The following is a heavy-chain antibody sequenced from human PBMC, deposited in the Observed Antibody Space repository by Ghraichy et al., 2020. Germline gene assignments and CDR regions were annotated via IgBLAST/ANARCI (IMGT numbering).Heavy chain of an antibody. CDR3: ARDTAASLDI. Sequence: GESLNISCIGSGFTFTDHYMDWVRQAPGKGLEWVSRTKNKAKSYGTDYAASVKGRFIASRDDSKNSLSLKLNSLTIEDTAVDYCARDTAASLDIWGQGTLVTVS. D-gene: IGHD6-25*01. J-gene: IGHJ3*02. CDR2: TKNKAKSYGT. V-gene: IGHV3-72*01. CDR1: GFTFTDHY.